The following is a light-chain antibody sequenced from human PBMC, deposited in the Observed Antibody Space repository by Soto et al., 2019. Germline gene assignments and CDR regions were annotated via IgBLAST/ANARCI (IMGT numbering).Light chain of an antibody. Sequence: IHMTLSASSLSASVGYRVTISCRSSQHISTYLNWYQHKPGKAPKLLVYAASTLQSGVPSRFSGSGSGTDFRLTISSLQTEDFATYYCQQSSTIPRTFGQGTKVDIK. V-gene: IGKV1-39*01. CDR3: QQSSTIPRT. J-gene: IGKJ1*01. CDR1: QHISTY. CDR2: AAS.